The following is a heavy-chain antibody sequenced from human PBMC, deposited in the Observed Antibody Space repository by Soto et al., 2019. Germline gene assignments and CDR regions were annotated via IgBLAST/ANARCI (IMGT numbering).Heavy chain of an antibody. J-gene: IGHJ6*02. CDR2: IYWNDDR. D-gene: IGHD3-3*02. V-gene: IGHV2-5*01. CDR3: IYRRASWDHHGLDV. Sequence: QFTLKESGPTLVEPTQTLTLTCSFSGFSLTTGGVGVGWIRQPPGSSPEWLAVIYWNDDRRRSPSLEHRLTITKDTSKNQVILTMTNVDPVDTATYYCIYRRASWDHHGLDVWGQGTPVTVSS. CDR1: GFSLTTGGVG.